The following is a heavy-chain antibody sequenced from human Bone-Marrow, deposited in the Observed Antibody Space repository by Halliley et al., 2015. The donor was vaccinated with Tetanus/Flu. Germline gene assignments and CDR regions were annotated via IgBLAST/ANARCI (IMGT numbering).Heavy chain of an antibody. Sequence: ALISFDASHKYYADSVKGRFTVSRDNSKNTVDLQMISLRDEDTAVYCCARVKNGGANYFYGMDVWGQGTTVTVSS. V-gene: IGHV3-30*03. J-gene: IGHJ6*02. CDR3: ARVKNGGANYFYGMDV. CDR2: ISFDASHK. D-gene: IGHD1-1*01.